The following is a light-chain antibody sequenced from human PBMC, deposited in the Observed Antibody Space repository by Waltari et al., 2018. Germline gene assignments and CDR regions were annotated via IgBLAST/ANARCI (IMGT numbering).Light chain of an antibody. J-gene: IGKJ5*01. Sequence: IVMTQSPDSLAVSLCERATINCKSSQRVLYSSNNKNYLAWYQQKPGQPPKLLIYWASTREAGVPDRFSGSGSGTDFTLTISSLQAEDVAVYYCQQYYSTPRTFGQGTRLEIK. V-gene: IGKV4-1*01. CDR2: WAS. CDR3: QQYYSTPRT. CDR1: QRVLYSSNNKNY.